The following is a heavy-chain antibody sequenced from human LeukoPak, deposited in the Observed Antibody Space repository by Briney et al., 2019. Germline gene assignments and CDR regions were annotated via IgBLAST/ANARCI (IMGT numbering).Heavy chain of an antibody. Sequence: ASVKVSCKASGYTFTGYYMHWVRQAPGQGLEWMGWINPNSGGTNYAQKFQGRVTITADKSTSTAYMELSSLRSEDTAVYYCAIERIYYDSSGYYPFDYWGQGTLVTVSS. D-gene: IGHD3-22*01. CDR1: GYTFTGYY. J-gene: IGHJ4*02. CDR2: INPNSGGT. CDR3: AIERIYYDSSGYYPFDY. V-gene: IGHV1-2*02.